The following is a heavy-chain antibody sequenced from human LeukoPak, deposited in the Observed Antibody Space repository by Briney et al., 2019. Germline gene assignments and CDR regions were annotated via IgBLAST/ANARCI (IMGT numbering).Heavy chain of an antibody. CDR3: TVGPHHYFDS. Sequence: SQTLSLTCTVSGGSINSGGYYWSWIRQHPGKGLEWTGYISYSGSTYYNPSLKSRVTISLDTSKNQFSLRLSSVSAASTAVYFCTVGPHHYFDSWGQGTLVTDSS. J-gene: IGHJ4*02. CDR2: ISYSGST. CDR1: GGSINSGGYY. D-gene: IGHD4-11*01. V-gene: IGHV4-31*03.